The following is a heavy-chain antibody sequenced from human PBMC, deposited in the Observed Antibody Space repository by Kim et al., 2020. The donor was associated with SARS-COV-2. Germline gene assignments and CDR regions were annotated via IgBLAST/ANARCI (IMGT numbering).Heavy chain of an antibody. D-gene: IGHD3-10*01. V-gene: IGHV4-31*03. CDR1: GISVTSGSHY. CDR3: ASLKPQFSLLRGVSIDAFDI. Sequence: SETLSLTCSVSGISVTSGSHYWSWIRHHPGKGLEWIGFIYGSGTTHYNPSLRGRVTISMDTSRNHLSLKLRSVSTADTAVYFCASLKPQFSLLRGVSIDAFDIWGQGTRVTISS. J-gene: IGHJ3*02. CDR2: IYGSGTT.